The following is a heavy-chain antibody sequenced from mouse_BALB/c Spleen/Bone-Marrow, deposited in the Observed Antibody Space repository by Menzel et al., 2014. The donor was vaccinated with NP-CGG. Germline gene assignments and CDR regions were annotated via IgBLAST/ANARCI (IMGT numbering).Heavy chain of an antibody. D-gene: IGHD1-2*01. V-gene: IGHV1-14*01. CDR1: GFTFTRYV. Sequence: EVQLQQSGPELVKPGASVKMSCKASGFTFTRYVIHWVRQKPGQGLEWIGYINPYNDGIKYNEKFKGKATLTSDKSSSTAYMELSSLTSEDSAVYYCASGTPATSYYALDYWGRGTSVTVSS. J-gene: IGHJ4*01. CDR2: INPYNDGI. CDR3: ASGTPATSYYALDY.